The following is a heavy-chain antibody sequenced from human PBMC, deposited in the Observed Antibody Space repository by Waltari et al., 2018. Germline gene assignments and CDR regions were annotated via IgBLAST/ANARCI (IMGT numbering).Heavy chain of an antibody. CDR2: IKNKANSYST. CDR3: VRNNWGYDY. CDR1: GFTFSDYY. D-gene: IGHD1-1*01. Sequence: EVQLVASGGGLAQPGGSLRLPCAASGFTFSDYYMDLVRQAPGKGLEWVGRIKNKANSYSTDYAASVNGRFTISRDDSKKSLYLQMNSLKIEDTAVYFCVRNNWGYDYWGQGILLTVSS. J-gene: IGHJ4*02. V-gene: IGHV3-72*01.